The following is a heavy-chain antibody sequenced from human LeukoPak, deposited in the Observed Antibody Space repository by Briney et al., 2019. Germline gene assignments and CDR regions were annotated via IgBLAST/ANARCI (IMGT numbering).Heavy chain of an antibody. V-gene: IGHV3-23*01. CDR3: AREGLWFGEFSFDY. J-gene: IGHJ4*02. D-gene: IGHD3-10*01. CDR1: GFTFSSYA. Sequence: SGGSLRLSCAASGFTFSSYAMSWVRQAPGKGLEWVSAISGSGGSTYYADSVKGRFTISRDNSKNTLYLQMNSLRGEDTAVYYCAREGLWFGEFSFDYWGQGTLVTVSS. CDR2: ISGSGGST.